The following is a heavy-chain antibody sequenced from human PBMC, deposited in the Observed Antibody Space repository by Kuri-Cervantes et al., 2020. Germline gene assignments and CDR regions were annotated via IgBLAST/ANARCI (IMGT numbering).Heavy chain of an antibody. CDR3: LVRGISRPY. D-gene: IGHD3-10*01. Sequence: GESLKISCAASGFIFSNYWMSWVRQAPGKGLEWVTNINQDGSDKYYVDSAKGRFTISRDNAKNSLYLQMNSLRAEDTAVYYCLVRGISRPYWGQGTLVTVSS. CDR1: GFIFSNYW. CDR2: INQDGSDK. V-gene: IGHV3-7*01. J-gene: IGHJ4*02.